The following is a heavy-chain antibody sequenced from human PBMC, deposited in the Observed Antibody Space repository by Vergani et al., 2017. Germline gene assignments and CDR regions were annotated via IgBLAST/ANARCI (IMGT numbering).Heavy chain of an antibody. V-gene: IGHV1-2*02. CDR2: INPNSGGT. J-gene: IGHJ6*03. D-gene: IGHD3-10*01. Sequence: QVQLVQSGAEVKKPGASVKVSCKASGYTFTGYYMHWVRQAPGQGLEWMGWINPNSGGTNYAQKFQGRVTMTGDTSISTAYMELSRLRSDDTAVYYCARDTYHFSMVRGVDYYYYYMDVWGKGTTVTVSS. CDR1: GYTFTGYY. CDR3: ARDTYHFSMVRGVDYYYYYMDV.